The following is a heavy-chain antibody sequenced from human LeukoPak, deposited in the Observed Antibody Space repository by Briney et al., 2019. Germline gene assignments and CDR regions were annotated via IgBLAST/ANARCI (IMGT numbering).Heavy chain of an antibody. J-gene: IGHJ4*02. CDR1: GYTFTSYY. CDR2: ISTSGGNT. CDR3: ARVWVGATKAGYGY. Sequence: GASVKVSCKASGYTFTSYYMHWMRQAPGQGLEWMGIISTSGGNTGYAQKFQGRIIMTRDTSTSTVYLDLSSLRSDDTAVYYCARVWVGATKAGYGYWGQGTLVTVSS. D-gene: IGHD1-26*01. V-gene: IGHV1-46*01.